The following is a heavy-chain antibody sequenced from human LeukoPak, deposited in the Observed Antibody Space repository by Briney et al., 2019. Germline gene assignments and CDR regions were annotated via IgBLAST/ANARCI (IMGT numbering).Heavy chain of an antibody. D-gene: IGHD1-26*01. CDR3: AREDSGSYYGY. Sequence: ASVTVSCQPSGYTFTSYFMHWVRQAPGQGLEWMGIINPSGGSTSYAQKFQGRVTMTRDMSTSTVYMELSSLRSEDTAVYYCAREDSGSYYGYWGQGTLVTVSS. CDR2: INPSGGST. V-gene: IGHV1-46*01. CDR1: GYTFTSYF. J-gene: IGHJ4*02.